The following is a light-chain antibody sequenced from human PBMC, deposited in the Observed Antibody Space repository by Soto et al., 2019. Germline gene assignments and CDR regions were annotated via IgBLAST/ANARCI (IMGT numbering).Light chain of an antibody. CDR1: QSISSN. J-gene: IGKJ4*01. CDR2: DAS. V-gene: IGKV3-15*01. Sequence: ETVMTQSPATLSVSPGERATLSCRASQSISSNLAWFQQKPGQAPRLLIYDASTMATGFPARFSGSGSGTEFTLTISSLQSEDFAVYYCQQYGRTPPLTFGGGTKVEMK. CDR3: QQYGRTPPLT.